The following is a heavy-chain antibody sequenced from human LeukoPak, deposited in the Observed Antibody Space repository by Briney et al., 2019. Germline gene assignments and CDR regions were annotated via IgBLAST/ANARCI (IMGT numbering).Heavy chain of an antibody. CDR1: GFTFSSYS. V-gene: IGHV3-21*01. CDR3: ARDYGDPSFWYYYGMDV. CDR2: ISSSSSYI. D-gene: IGHD4-17*01. J-gene: IGHJ6*02. Sequence: GGSLRLSCAASGFTFSSYSMNWVRQAPGKGLEWVSSISSSSSYIYYADSVKGRFTISRDNAKNSLYLQMNSLRAEDTAVYYWARDYGDPSFWYYYGMDVWGQRNTVTVSS.